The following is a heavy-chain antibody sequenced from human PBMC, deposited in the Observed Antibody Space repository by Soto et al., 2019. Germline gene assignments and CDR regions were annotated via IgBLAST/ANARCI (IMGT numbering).Heavy chain of an antibody. Sequence: LRLSCAASGFTFSSYAMSWVRQAPGKGLEWVSAISGSGGSTYYADSVKGRFTISRDNSKNTLYLQMNSLRAEDTAVYYCAKTRRGYSKIDYWGQGTLVTVSS. V-gene: IGHV3-23*01. CDR2: ISGSGGST. D-gene: IGHD4-4*01. CDR1: GFTFSSYA. CDR3: AKTRRGYSKIDY. J-gene: IGHJ4*02.